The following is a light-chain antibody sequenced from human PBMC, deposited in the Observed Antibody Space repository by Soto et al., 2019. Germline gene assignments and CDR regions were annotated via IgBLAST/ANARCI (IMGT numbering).Light chain of an antibody. Sequence: IQMTQSPSTMSASVGYRVAITCWASQSISTYLAWYQQKPGKAPKILIYKASSLESGVPSRFSVSGSGAEFTLTISCLKPDDFATYYCQQYNTYPRTFGQGTKVDIK. J-gene: IGKJ1*01. CDR3: QQYNTYPRT. CDR1: QSISTY. V-gene: IGKV1-5*03. CDR2: KAS.